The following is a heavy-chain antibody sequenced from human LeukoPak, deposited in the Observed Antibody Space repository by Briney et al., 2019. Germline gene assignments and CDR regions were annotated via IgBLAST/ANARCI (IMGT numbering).Heavy chain of an antibody. CDR2: IYSGGST. D-gene: IGHD2-2*01. CDR3: AMGLGYCTSTTCLLPFDY. Sequence: PGGSLRLSCAASGFTVSTYYMTGVRQAPGKGLECVSVIYSGGSTYYADSVKGRFTVSRDNSKNTLYLQMNSLRAEDTAMYYCAMGLGYCTSTTCLLPFDYWGQGTLVTVSS. CDR1: GFTVSTYY. V-gene: IGHV3-53*01. J-gene: IGHJ4*02.